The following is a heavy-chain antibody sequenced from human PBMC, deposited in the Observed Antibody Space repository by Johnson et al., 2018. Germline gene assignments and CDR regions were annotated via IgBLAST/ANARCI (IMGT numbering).Heavy chain of an antibody. Sequence: VQLVETGGGVVQPGRSLRLSCAASGFTFSSYGMHWVRQAPGKGLEWVAVIWYDGRNKYYADSVKGRFTISRDNSKNTLYLQMNSLRAGDTAVYYGAKGGSSAFDIWGQGTRVTVSS. CDR2: IWYDGRNK. D-gene: IGHD3-10*01. J-gene: IGHJ3*02. CDR3: AKGGSSAFDI. V-gene: IGHV3-33*06. CDR1: GFTFSSYG.